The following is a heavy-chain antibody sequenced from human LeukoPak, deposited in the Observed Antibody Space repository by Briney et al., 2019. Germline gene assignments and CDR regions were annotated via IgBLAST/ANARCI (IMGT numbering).Heavy chain of an antibody. CDR3: AGGAWGSGWYEFDY. D-gene: IGHD6-19*01. V-gene: IGHV4-59*01. Sequence: SETLSLTCTVSGGSISSYYWSWIRQPPGKGLEWIGYIYYSGSTNYNPSLKSRVTISVDTSKNQFSLKLSSVTAADTAVYYCAGGAWGSGWYEFDYWGQGTLVTVSS. CDR1: GGSISSYY. J-gene: IGHJ4*02. CDR2: IYYSGST.